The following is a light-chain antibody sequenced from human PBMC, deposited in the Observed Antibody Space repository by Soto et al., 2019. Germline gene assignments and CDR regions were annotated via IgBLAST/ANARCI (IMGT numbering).Light chain of an antibody. CDR2: EVS. V-gene: IGLV2-14*01. CDR3: SSFTSSSTQV. Sequence: QSVLTQPASVSGSPGQSITISCTGTSSDVGGYDYVSWYQQHPGRAPKLMIFEVSNRPSGISTRFSGSKSGNTASLTISGLQAEEEADYYCSSFTSSSTQVVGGGTKVTVL. J-gene: IGLJ3*02. CDR1: SSDVGGYDY.